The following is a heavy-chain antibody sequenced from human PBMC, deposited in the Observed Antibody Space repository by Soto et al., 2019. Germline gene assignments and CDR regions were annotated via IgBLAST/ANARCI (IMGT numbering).Heavy chain of an antibody. D-gene: IGHD3-10*01. CDR3: AHSRGFGEFYFDY. V-gene: IGHV2-5*02. CDR2: IYWDDDK. J-gene: IGHJ4*02. CDR1: GFSISSSGVG. Sequence: QITLKASGPTLVKPTQTLTLTCTFSGFSISSSGVGVGWSRQPPGKALEWLAVIYWDDDKRYSPSLKSRLTIPKDTSKNQVVLTMTSMDPVDTATYYCAHSRGFGEFYFDYWGQGSLVTVSS.